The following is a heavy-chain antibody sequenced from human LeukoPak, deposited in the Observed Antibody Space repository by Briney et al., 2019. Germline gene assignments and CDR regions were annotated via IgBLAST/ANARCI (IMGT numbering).Heavy chain of an antibody. CDR2: MNPNSGNT. D-gene: IGHD3-3*01. CDR1: GYTFTSYD. CDR3: ARVPYYDFWSGYSTGLGWFDP. Sequence: ASVKVSCKASGYTFTSYDINWVRQATGQGLEWMGWMNPNSGNTGYAQKFQGRVTITRNTSISTAYMELSSLRSEDTAVYYCARVPYYDFWSGYSTGLGWFDPWGQGTLVTVSS. J-gene: IGHJ5*02. V-gene: IGHV1-8*03.